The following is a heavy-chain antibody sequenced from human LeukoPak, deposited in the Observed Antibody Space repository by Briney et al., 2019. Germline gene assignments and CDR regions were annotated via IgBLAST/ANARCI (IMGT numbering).Heavy chain of an antibody. CDR3: ARVPRFWDYYDSTGTTDYFDY. J-gene: IGHJ4*02. V-gene: IGHV4-38-2*02. CDR2: IYHSGST. Sequence: SETLSLTCTVSGYSISSGYYWGWIRQPPGKGLEWIGSIYHSGSTYYNPSLKSRVTISVDTSKNQFSLKLSSVTAADTAVYYCARVPRFWDYYDSTGTTDYFDYWGQGTLVTVSS. CDR1: GYSISSGYY. D-gene: IGHD3-22*01.